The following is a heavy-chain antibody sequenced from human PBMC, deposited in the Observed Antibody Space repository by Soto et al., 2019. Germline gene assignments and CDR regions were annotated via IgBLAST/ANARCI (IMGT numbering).Heavy chain of an antibody. CDR2: ISYSGST. CDR3: ARGGPTGGSYKYNWFDP. V-gene: IGHV4-30-4*01. Sequence: SETLSLTCTVSGGSISSGDFYWSWIRQPPGRGLEWIGYISYSGSTYYNTSLKSRVTISVDTSKNQFSLKLNSVTAADTAVYYCARGGPTGGSYKYNWFDPWGQGTLVTVS. J-gene: IGHJ5*02. D-gene: IGHD2-15*01. CDR1: GGSISSGDFY.